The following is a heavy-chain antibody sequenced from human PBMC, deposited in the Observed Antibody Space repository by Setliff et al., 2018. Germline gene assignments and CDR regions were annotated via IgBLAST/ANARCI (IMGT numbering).Heavy chain of an antibody. CDR3: VRGYGSGSYPYYYGMDV. Sequence: SETLSLTCTVSGGSISSYYWSWIRQPAGKGLEWIGHIYIGGSANYNPSLKSRVTISVDTSKNQFSLKLSSVTAADTGVYYCVRGYGSGSYPYYYGMDVWGQGTTVTVSS. D-gene: IGHD3-10*01. J-gene: IGHJ6*02. V-gene: IGHV4-4*07. CDR2: IYIGGSA. CDR1: GGSISSYY.